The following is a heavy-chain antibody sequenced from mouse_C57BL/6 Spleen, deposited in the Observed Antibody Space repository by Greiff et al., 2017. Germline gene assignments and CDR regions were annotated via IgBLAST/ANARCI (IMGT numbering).Heavy chain of an antibody. D-gene: IGHD1-1*01. V-gene: IGHV1-55*01. CDR1: GYTFTSYW. CDR3: ARGVVAGFPYYFDY. J-gene: IGHJ2*01. CDR2: IYPGSGST. Sequence: QVHVKQPGAELVKPGASVKMSCKASGYTFTSYWITWVKQRPGQGLEWIGDIYPGSGSTNYNEKFKSKATLTVDTSSSTAYMQLSSLTSEDSAVYYCARGVVAGFPYYFDYWGQGTTLTVSS.